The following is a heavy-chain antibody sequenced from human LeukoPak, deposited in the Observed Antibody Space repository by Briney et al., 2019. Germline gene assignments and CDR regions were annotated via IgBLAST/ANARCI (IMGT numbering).Heavy chain of an antibody. CDR3: ARCGSGSYLDRGFFDF. CDR1: GFTFSAYA. Sequence: GGSLRLSCAASGFTFSAYAMHWVRQAPGKGLEYVSAITGNGGTPYYAYSVKGRFTISRDNSKNTLYLQMGSLRADDMAVYYCARCGSGSYLDRGFFDFWGQGTLVTVSS. D-gene: IGHD1-26*01. CDR2: ITGNGGTP. J-gene: IGHJ4*02. V-gene: IGHV3-64*01.